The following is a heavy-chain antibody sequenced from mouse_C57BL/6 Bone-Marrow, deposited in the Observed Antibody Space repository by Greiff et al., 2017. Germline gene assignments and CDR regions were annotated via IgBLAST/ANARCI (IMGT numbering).Heavy chain of an antibody. Sequence: QVQLQQSGAELVKPGASVKISCKASGYAFSSYWMNWVKQRPGKGLEWIGQIYPGDGDTNYNGKFKGKATLTADKSSSTAYMQLSSLTSEDSAVYFCARFIYYGNYGYAMDYWGQGTSVTVSS. J-gene: IGHJ4*01. D-gene: IGHD2-1*01. CDR2: IYPGDGDT. CDR1: GYAFSSYW. CDR3: ARFIYYGNYGYAMDY. V-gene: IGHV1-80*01.